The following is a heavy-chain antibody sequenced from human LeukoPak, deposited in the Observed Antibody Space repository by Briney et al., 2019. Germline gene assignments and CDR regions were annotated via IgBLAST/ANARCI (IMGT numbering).Heavy chain of an antibody. D-gene: IGHD2-2*01. V-gene: IGHV3-7*03. CDR3: ASVLCSSSSGYGPYYMDV. CDR2: IKQDGSEK. Sequence: PGGSLRLSCAASGVTLRCYWMSWFRQAPGKGLEWVANIKQDGSEKYYVDSVKGRFTISRDNAKNSLHLQMNSLRADDSDTSVYASVLCSSSSGYGPYYMDVWGKGTTVTVSS. J-gene: IGHJ6*03. CDR1: GVTLRCYW.